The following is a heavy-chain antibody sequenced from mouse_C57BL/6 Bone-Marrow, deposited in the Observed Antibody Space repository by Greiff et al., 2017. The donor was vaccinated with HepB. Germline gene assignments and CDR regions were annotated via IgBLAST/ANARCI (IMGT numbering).Heavy chain of an antibody. V-gene: IGHV5-17*01. D-gene: IGHD2-3*01. CDR3: ARVYDGYYYYAMDY. J-gene: IGHJ4*01. Sequence: VQLKESGGGLVKPGGSLKLSCAASGFTFSDYGMHWVRQAPEKGLEWVAYISSGSSTIYYADTVKGRFTISRDNAKNTLFLQMTSLRSEDTAMYYCARVYDGYYYYAMDYWGQGTSVTVSS. CDR1: GFTFSDYG. CDR2: ISSGSSTI.